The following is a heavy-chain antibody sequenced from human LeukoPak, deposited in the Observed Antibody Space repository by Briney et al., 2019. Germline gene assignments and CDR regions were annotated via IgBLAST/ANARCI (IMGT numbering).Heavy chain of an antibody. J-gene: IGHJ4*02. D-gene: IGHD2-21*02. CDR1: GFIFSNYG. CDR2: ISYNAGYK. Sequence: GGSLRLSCAASGFIFSNYGFHWVRQAPGKGLEWVAVISYNAGYKHYTDSVRDRFTISRDDSKSTVFLQMNSLRAEDTALYYCAREPIDGDCQFDYWGQGTLVTVSS. CDR3: AREPIDGDCQFDY. V-gene: IGHV3-30*12.